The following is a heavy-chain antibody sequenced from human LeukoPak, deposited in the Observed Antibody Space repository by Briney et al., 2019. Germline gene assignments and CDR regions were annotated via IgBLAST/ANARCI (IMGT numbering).Heavy chain of an antibody. D-gene: IGHD4-17*01. CDR1: GFTFSSYW. V-gene: IGHV3-74*01. J-gene: IGHJ4*02. CDR2: IISDGSSA. CDR3: ARNYGDYGY. Sequence: GGSLRLSCAASGFTFSSYWMHWVRQAPGKGLVWVSRIISDGSSATHADSVKGRFTMSRDNAKNMLYLQMNSLRAEDTAVYYCARNYGDYGYWGQGTLVAVSS.